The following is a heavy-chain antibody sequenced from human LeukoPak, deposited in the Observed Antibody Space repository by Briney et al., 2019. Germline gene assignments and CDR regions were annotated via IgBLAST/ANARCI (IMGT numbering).Heavy chain of an antibody. CDR2: ISSSGSTI. D-gene: IGHD3-22*01. CDR1: GFTFSSYE. Sequence: GGSLRLSCAASGFTFSSYEMNWVRQAPGKGLVWVSYISSSGSTIYYADSVKGRFTISRDNAKNSLYLQMNSLRAEDTAVYYCARESYRGGYYFDYWGQGTLVTVSS. V-gene: IGHV3-48*03. J-gene: IGHJ4*02. CDR3: ARESYRGGYYFDY.